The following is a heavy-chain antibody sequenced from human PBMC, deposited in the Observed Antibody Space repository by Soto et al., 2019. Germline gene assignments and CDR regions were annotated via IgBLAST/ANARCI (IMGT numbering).Heavy chain of an antibody. V-gene: IGHV4-59*08. J-gene: IGHJ5*02. D-gene: IGHD6-13*01. Sequence: QVQLQESGPGLVKPSETLSLTCTVSGGSISSYYWSWIRQPPGKGLELIGYIYYSGSTNYNPSLKSRFNKSVDTSKHQFSLKLSSVTAADTAVYYCASAKAHLYCSSWYWFDPWGQGTLVTVSS. CDR2: IYYSGST. CDR1: GGSISSYY. CDR3: ASAKAHLYCSSWYWFDP.